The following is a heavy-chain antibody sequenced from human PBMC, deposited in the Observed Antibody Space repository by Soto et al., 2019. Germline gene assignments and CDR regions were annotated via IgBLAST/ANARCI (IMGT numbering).Heavy chain of an antibody. V-gene: IGHV3-74*01. J-gene: IGHJ6*03. CDR2: INSDGSVS. D-gene: IGHD2-15*01. CDR3: ARGDCVGGTCFSLAGSFYYYTDV. CDR1: GFTFSNYW. Sequence: EVQLVESGGGLVQPGGSLRLSCAASGFTFSNYWMYWVRQAPGKGLVWVSRINSDGSVSSYADSVKGRITISRDNVKNTLYLQMASLRAEDTAGYSCARGDCVGGTCFSLAGSFYYYTDVWGKGPTVSVFS.